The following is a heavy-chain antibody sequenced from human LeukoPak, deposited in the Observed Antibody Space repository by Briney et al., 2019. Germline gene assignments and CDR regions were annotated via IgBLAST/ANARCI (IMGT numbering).Heavy chain of an antibody. CDR2: INWNGGST. CDR3: ARDREDYGDPHWFDP. J-gene: IGHJ5*02. CDR1: GFTFDDYG. V-gene: IGHV3-20*04. Sequence: GGSLRLSCAASGFTFDDYGMSWVRQAPGKGLEWVSGINWNGGSTGYADSVKGRFTISRDDAKNSLYLQMNSLRAEDTALYYCARDREDYGDPHWFDPWGQGTQVTVSS. D-gene: IGHD4-17*01.